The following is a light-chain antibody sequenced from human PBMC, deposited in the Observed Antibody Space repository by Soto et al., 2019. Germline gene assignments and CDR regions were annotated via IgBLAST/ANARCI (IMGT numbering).Light chain of an antibody. CDR3: QQRGTWPWLT. V-gene: IGKV3-11*01. J-gene: IGKJ4*01. CDR1: QRVNNY. Sequence: EIVLKQSPGTLSLSPGERATLSCRASQRVNNYLAWYQQKPGQAPRLLIYDASNRATGIPPRLSGSGSGTDFTLTISSLEPEDSAVYYCQQRGTWPWLTFGGGTRVE. CDR2: DAS.